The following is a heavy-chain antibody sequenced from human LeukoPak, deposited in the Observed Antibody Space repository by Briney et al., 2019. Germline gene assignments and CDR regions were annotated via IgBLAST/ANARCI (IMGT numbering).Heavy chain of an antibody. CDR2: ISSSGSAK. V-gene: IGHV3-48*03. Sequence: GGSLRLSCAASGLTISNYEMNWVRQAPGKGLEWVSYISSSGSAKNYAESVKGRFTISRDNAENSLYLQMNSLRGEDTAVYYCARRFDRWGQGTLVTVSS. CDR1: GLTISNYE. CDR3: ARRFDR. J-gene: IGHJ4*02. D-gene: IGHD3-16*01.